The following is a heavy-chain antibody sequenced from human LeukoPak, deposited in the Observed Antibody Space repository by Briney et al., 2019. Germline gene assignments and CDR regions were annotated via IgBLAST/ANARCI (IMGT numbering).Heavy chain of an antibody. D-gene: IGHD6-13*01. V-gene: IGHV1-2*02. J-gene: IGHJ4*02. CDR2: INPNSGGT. CDR1: GYTFTGYY. CDR3: ARGGSSWEYYFDY. Sequence: VSVKVACKASGYTFTGYYMHWVRQAPGQGLEWMGWINPNSGGTNYAQKFQGRVTMTRDTSISTAYMELSRLRSDDTAVYYCARGGSSWEYYFDYWGQGTLVTVSS.